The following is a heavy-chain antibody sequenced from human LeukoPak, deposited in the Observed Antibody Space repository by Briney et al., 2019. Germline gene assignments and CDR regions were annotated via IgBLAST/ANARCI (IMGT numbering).Heavy chain of an antibody. J-gene: IGHJ3*02. Sequence: SETLSLTCAVYGGSFSGYYRSWISQPRGKGLEWIGEINHSGSTNYNPSLKSRVTISVDTSKNQFSLKLSSVTAADTAVYYCARGLDEQWLFWDAFDIWGQGPMVTVSS. CDR3: ARGLDEQWLFWDAFDI. V-gene: IGHV4-34*01. CDR1: GGSFSGYY. CDR2: INHSGST. D-gene: IGHD6-19*01.